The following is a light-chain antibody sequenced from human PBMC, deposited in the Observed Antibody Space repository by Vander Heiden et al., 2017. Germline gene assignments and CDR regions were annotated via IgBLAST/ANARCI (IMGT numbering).Light chain of an antibody. CDR1: SGSVSASNY. CDR2: STD. V-gene: IGLV8-61*01. CDR3: VLYMGSGISV. Sequence: QTVLTQEPSFSVSPGGTVTLTCGLTSGSVSASNYPSWYQQTPGQAPRTLIYSTDTRSSGVPDRFSGSRLGNKAALTITGAQADDESVYYCVLYMGSGISVFGGGTVLTVL. J-gene: IGLJ2*01.